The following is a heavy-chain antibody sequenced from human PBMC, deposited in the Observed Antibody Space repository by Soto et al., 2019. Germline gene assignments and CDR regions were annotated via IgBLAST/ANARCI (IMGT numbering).Heavy chain of an antibody. V-gene: IGHV3-30*18. CDR1: GFTFSTYG. CDR3: AKDPTYDSSGYYFYYGPDV. Sequence: QEPLVESGGGVIQPGRSLRLSCAASGFTFSTYGMHWVRQAPGKGLEWVGLISYDGRYKYYPDSVKGRFTISRDNSKNTLYLEMNSLRPEDTAVYYCAKDPTYDSSGYYFYYGPDVWGQGTTVTVTS. CDR2: ISYDGRYK. J-gene: IGHJ6*02. D-gene: IGHD3-22*01.